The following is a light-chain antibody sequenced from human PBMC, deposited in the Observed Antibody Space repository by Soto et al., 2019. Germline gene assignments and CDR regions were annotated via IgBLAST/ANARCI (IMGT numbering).Light chain of an antibody. CDR2: EGS. CDR1: ISDVGSYNL. CDR3: CSYAGSSTYV. V-gene: IGLV2-23*01. J-gene: IGLJ1*01. Sequence: QSVLTQPSSLSGSPGQSITISCTGTISDVGSYNLVSWYQQHPGKAPKLMIYEGSKLPSGVSNRFSGSKSGNTASLTISGLQAEDEADYYCCSYAGSSTYVFGTGTKVNVL.